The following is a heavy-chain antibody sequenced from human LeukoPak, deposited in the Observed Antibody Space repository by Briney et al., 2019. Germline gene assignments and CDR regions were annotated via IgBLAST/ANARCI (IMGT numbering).Heavy chain of an antibody. Sequence: ASVKVSCRASGYTFTSYGISWVRQAPGQGLEGMGWIRAYNGNTNYAQKLQGRVTMTTDTSTSTAYMELRSLRSDDTAVYYCARDDPSKLPNFMGDAFDIWGQGTMVTVSS. D-gene: IGHD2-8*01. J-gene: IGHJ3*02. CDR3: ARDDPSKLPNFMGDAFDI. V-gene: IGHV1-18*04. CDR2: IRAYNGNT. CDR1: GYTFTSYG.